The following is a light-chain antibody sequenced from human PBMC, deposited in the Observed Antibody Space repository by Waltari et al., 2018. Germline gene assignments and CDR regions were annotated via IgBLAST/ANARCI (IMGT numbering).Light chain of an antibody. J-gene: IGKJ3*01. Sequence: DIQMTQSPSSVSASVGDRVTITCRASQDISNWLAWYQQKPGKAPKRLIYAASSLQTGVPEMFSGGGSGTEFTLTISSLRPEDFGTYYCQQARSFPITFGPGTKVDMK. CDR1: QDISNW. CDR2: AAS. V-gene: IGKV1-12*01. CDR3: QQARSFPIT.